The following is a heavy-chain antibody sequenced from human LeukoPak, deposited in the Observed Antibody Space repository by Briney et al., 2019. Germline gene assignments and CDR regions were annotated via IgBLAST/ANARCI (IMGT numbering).Heavy chain of an antibody. J-gene: IGHJ3*02. Sequence: PGGSLRLSCAASGFTFSSYWMSWVRQAPGKGLEWVSGISWNSGSIGYADSVKGRFTISRDNAKNSPYLQMNSLRAEDTALYYCAKAASGAFDIWGQGTMVTVSS. D-gene: IGHD3-10*01. CDR2: ISWNSGSI. CDR1: GFTFSSYW. V-gene: IGHV3-9*01. CDR3: AKAASGAFDI.